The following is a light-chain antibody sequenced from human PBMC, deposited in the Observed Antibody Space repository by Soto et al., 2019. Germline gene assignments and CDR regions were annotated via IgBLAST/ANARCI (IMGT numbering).Light chain of an antibody. CDR2: SND. V-gene: IGLV1-44*01. Sequence: QSVLTQPPSASGTPGQSISISCSGRSSNIGSHAVDWYQQLPGTAPKLLIYSNDQRPSGVPDRFSASKSGTSASLAISGLQSDDEGDYFCATWDDSPSGVVFGGGTKLTV. CDR3: ATWDDSPSGVV. J-gene: IGLJ3*02. CDR1: SSNIGSHA.